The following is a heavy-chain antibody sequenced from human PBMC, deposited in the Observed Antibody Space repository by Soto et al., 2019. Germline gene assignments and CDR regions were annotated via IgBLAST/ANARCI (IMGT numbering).Heavy chain of an antibody. CDR1: GYTFTSYY. CDR3: ARGKPHCTNGVCYFRGAFDI. J-gene: IGHJ3*02. Sequence: QVQLVQSGAEVKKPGASVKVSCKASGYTFTSYYMHWVRQAPGQGLEWMGIINPSGGSTSYAQKFQGRVTMTRDTSTSTVYMELSSLRSEDTAVYYCARGKPHCTNGVCYFRGAFDIWGQGTMVTVSS. D-gene: IGHD2-8*01. V-gene: IGHV1-46*03. CDR2: INPSGGST.